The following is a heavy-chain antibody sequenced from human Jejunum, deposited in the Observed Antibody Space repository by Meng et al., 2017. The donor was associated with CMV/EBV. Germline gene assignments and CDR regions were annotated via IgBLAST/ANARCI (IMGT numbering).Heavy chain of an antibody. D-gene: IGHD2-2*01. CDR1: RYA. CDR2: ISYDGSNK. Sequence: RYAMHWVRQAPGKGLEWVAVISYDGSNKYYADSVKGRFTISRDNSKNTLYLQMNSLTAEDTAVYYCARRGGYCSSPSCPGAFDIWGHGTMVTVSS. J-gene: IGHJ3*02. CDR3: ARRGGYCSSPSCPGAFDI. V-gene: IGHV3-30-3*01.